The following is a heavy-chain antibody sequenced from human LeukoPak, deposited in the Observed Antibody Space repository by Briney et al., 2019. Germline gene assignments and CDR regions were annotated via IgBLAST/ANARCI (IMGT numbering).Heavy chain of an antibody. J-gene: IGHJ4*02. CDR1: GFTFSSYS. CDR3: ARALGSLYYFDY. D-gene: IGHD6-13*01. Sequence: GGSLRLSCAASGFTFSSYSMNWVRQAPGKGLEWVSSISSSSSYIYYADSVKGRFTISRHNAKNSLYLQMNSLRAEDTAVYYCARALGSLYYFDYWGQGTLVTVSS. V-gene: IGHV3-21*01. CDR2: ISSSSSYI.